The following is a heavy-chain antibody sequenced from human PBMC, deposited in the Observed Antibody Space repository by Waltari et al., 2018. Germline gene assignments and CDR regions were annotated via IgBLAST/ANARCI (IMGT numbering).Heavy chain of an antibody. J-gene: IGHJ4*02. V-gene: IGHV1-69*13. CDR2: IIPIFGTA. D-gene: IGHD2-15*01. Sequence: QVQLVQSGAEVKKPGSSVKVSCKASGGTFSSYASSWVRQAPGQGLEWMGGIIPIFGTANYAQKFQGRVTITADESTSTAYMELSSLRSEDTAVYYCARACSGGSCYSGLDYFDYWGQGTLVTVSS. CDR1: GGTFSSYA. CDR3: ARACSGGSCYSGLDYFDY.